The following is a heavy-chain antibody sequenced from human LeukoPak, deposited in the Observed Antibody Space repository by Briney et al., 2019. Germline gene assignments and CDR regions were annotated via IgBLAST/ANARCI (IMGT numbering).Heavy chain of an antibody. Sequence: SETLSLTCAVYGGSFSGYYWSWIRQPPGKGLEWIGEINHSGSTNYNPSLTSRVTISVDTSKNQFSLKLNSVTAADTAVYYCARGGGTPTTVVTPFDYWGQGTLVTVSS. V-gene: IGHV4-34*01. CDR1: GGSFSGYY. CDR2: INHSGST. J-gene: IGHJ4*02. CDR3: ARGGGTPTTVVTPFDY. D-gene: IGHD4-23*01.